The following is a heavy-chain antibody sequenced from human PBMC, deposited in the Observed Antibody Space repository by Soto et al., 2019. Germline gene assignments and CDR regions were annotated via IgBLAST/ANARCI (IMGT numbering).Heavy chain of an antibody. Sequence: GGSLRLSCAASGLTFYSYAMTWVRQAPGKGLEWVATISGSGGSTYYADSVKGRFTISRDNSKNTLYLQMNSLRAEDTAVYYCAKDSRVVAATHDAFDIWGQGTMVTVSS. D-gene: IGHD2-15*01. CDR2: ISGSGGST. CDR3: AKDSRVVAATHDAFDI. V-gene: IGHV3-23*01. J-gene: IGHJ3*02. CDR1: GLTFYSYA.